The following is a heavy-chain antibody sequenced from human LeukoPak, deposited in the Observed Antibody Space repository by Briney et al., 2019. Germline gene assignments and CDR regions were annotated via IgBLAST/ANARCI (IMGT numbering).Heavy chain of an antibody. V-gene: IGHV3-9*01. CDR1: GFTFDDYA. CDR2: ISWNSGSI. Sequence: GGSLRLSCAASGFTFDDYAMPWVRQAPGKGLEWVSGISWNSGSIGYADSVEGRFTISRDNAKNSLYLQMNSLRAEDTALYYCAGDIYDSSGSDYWGQGTLVTVSS. D-gene: IGHD3-22*01. CDR3: AGDIYDSSGSDY. J-gene: IGHJ4*02.